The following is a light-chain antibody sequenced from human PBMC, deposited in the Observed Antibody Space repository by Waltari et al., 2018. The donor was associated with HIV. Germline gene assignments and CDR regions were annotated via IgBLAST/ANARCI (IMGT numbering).Light chain of an antibody. J-gene: IGLJ2*01. Sequence: QSALTQPRSVSGSHGQSVTISCTGTSSDVGGYNYVSWYQQHPGKAPKLMIYDVSKRPSGVPDRFSGSKSGYTASLTISGLQSEDEADYYCCSYAGSYTLVFGGGTKLTVL. CDR2: DVS. CDR1: SSDVGGYNY. CDR3: CSYAGSYTLV. V-gene: IGLV2-11*01.